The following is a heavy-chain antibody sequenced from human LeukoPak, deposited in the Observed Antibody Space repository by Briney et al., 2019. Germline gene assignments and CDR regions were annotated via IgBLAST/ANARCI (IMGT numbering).Heavy chain of an antibody. Sequence: GESLKISCAASGFTFSSYAMSWVRQAPGKGLEWVSAISGSGGSTYYADSVKGRFTISRDNSKNTLHLQMNSLRAEDTAVYYCAKGPSSGYYMDVWGKGTTVTVSS. V-gene: IGHV3-23*01. J-gene: IGHJ6*03. CDR2: ISGSGGST. CDR1: GFTFSSYA. CDR3: AKGPSSGYYMDV. D-gene: IGHD3-10*01.